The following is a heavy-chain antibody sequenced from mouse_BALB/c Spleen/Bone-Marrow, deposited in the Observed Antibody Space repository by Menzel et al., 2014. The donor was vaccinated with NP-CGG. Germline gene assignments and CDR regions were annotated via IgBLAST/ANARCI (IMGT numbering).Heavy chain of an antibody. D-gene: IGHD3-1*01. Sequence: EVQLQQSGTVLAGPGAAVKMSCKASGYTFSNYWMHWVKQRPGQGLEWIGTIYPGKSDTTYNQKFKGKAKLTAVTSTSTAYMELSSLTNEDSAVYYCTTLARNNFDYWGQGTTLTVSS. CDR3: TTLARNNFDY. CDR1: GYTFSNYW. J-gene: IGHJ2*01. V-gene: IGHV1-5*01. CDR2: IYPGKSDT.